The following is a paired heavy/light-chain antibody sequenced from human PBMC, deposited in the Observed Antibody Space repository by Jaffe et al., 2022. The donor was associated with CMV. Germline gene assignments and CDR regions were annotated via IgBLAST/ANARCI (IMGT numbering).Light chain of an antibody. CDR2: QDT. V-gene: IGLV3-1*01. CDR3: QAWDSSVV. J-gene: IGLJ2*01. Sequence: SYELTQPPSVSVSPGQTASIPCSGDKLGDKYVSWYQQRSGQSPVLVIYQDTKRPSGIPERFSGSNSGNTATLTISGTQAMDEADYYCQAWDSSVVFGGGTKLTVL. CDR1: KLGDKY.
Heavy chain of an antibody. Sequence: QLQLQESGPGLVKPSETLSLTCTVSVGSINNGSYYWGWIRQPPGKGLEWIGNIYSSGTTYYKPSLRSRVTISVDTSRKRISLKLSSVTAADTAVYFCGRLVTVTSPYLDHWGQGALVTVSS. CDR1: VGSINNGSYY. D-gene: IGHD4-17*01. V-gene: IGHV4-39*01. CDR2: IYSSGTT. J-gene: IGHJ5*02. CDR3: GRLVTVTSPYLDH.